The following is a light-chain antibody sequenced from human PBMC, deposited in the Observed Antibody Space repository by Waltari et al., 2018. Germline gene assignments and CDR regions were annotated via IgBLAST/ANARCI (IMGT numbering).Light chain of an antibody. CDR1: QSVNNY. V-gene: IGKV3-11*01. J-gene: IGKJ2*03. CDR2: DAS. Sequence: EIVLTQSPATPCLSPGERVTLSCRASQSVNNYLAWYQQKPGQAPRLLIYDASSRATGIPARFSGNGSGTDFTLTISSLEAEDFAVYYCQQRSIRPPAYSFGQGTRLEIK. CDR3: QQRSIRPPAYS.